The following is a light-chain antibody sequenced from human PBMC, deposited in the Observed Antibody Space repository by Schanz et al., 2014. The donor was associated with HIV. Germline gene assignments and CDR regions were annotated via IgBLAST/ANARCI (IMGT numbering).Light chain of an antibody. CDR1: QSVKSNF. V-gene: IGKV3-20*01. J-gene: IGKJ3*01. CDR3: HLYGRS. Sequence: EIVLTQSPGTLSLSPGERGTLSCRASQSVKSNFIGWYQQKPGQAPRLLIFGASNRATGIPDRFSGSASGTDFTLTISRLEPEDFAVYYCHLYGRSFGPGTKVDIK. CDR2: GAS.